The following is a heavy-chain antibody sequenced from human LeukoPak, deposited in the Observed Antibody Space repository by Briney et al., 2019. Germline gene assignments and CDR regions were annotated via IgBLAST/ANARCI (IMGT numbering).Heavy chain of an antibody. CDR1: GGSFSGYY. D-gene: IGHD6-13*01. J-gene: IGHJ4*02. CDR3: ARGHSSSWYGYIYY. V-gene: IGHV4-34*01. Sequence: SETLSLTCAVYGGSFSGYYWSWIRQPPGKGLEWIGGINHSGSANYNPSLKSRVTISVDTSKNQFSLKLSSVTAADTAVYYCARGHSSSWYGYIYYWGQGTLVTVSS. CDR2: INHSGSA.